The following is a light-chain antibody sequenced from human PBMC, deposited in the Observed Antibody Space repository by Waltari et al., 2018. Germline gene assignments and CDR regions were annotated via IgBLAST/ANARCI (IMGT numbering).Light chain of an antibody. CDR1: SCRRPRNY. V-gene: IGLV6-57*03. J-gene: IGLJ2*01. CDR2: GDA. CDR3: QSYDNNNRGL. Sequence: FVLTQPHSVSESPGKTVTLSCTRSSCRRPRNYVQWYQPRPGSAPPLVLSGDARRPSGVPDRFSASVDSSSHSASLTISGLQTEDEGVYYCQSYDNNNRGLFGGGTKLTVL.